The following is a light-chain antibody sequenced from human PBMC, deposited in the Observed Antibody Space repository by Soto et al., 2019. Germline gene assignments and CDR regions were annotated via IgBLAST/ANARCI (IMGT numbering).Light chain of an antibody. CDR3: CSYAGSGTFV. CDR1: SSEVGSYDL. CDR2: EDT. Sequence: QSALTQPASVSGSPGQSITISCTGTSSEVGSYDLVSWYQQPPGKAPKLMIYEDTKRPSGISTRFSGSKSGNAASLTISGLQAEDEADYYCCSYAGSGTFVFGTGTKLTVL. V-gene: IGLV2-23*01. J-gene: IGLJ1*01.